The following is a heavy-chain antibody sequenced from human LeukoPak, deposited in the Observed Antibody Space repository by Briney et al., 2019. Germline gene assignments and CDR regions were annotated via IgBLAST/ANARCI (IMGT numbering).Heavy chain of an antibody. D-gene: IGHD3-3*01. CDR1: GFTFNSYA. J-gene: IGHJ4*02. CDR3: ARDFVVGLARDSY. CDR2: ISGSGSST. V-gene: IGHV3-23*01. Sequence: QAGGSLRLSCATSGFTFNSYAMSWVRQAPGKGLEWVSGISGSGSSTYYADSVKGRFTISRDNSRNTLYLQINTLRAEDTAIYYCARDFVVGLARDSYWGQGTLVIVSS.